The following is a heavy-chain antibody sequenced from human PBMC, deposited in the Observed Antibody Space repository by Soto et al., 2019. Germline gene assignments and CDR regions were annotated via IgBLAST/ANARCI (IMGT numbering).Heavy chain of an antibody. V-gene: IGHV3-30-3*01. CDR2: ISYDGSNK. J-gene: IGHJ4*02. D-gene: IGHD2-21*01. CDR1: GFTFSSYA. CDR3: ARETLPTTYAADYFDY. Sequence: PGGSLRLSCAASGFTFSSYAMHWVRQAPGKGLEWVAVISYDGSNKYYADSVKGRFTISRDNSKNTLYLQMNSLRAEDTAVYYCARETLPTTYAADYFDYWGQGTLVTVSS.